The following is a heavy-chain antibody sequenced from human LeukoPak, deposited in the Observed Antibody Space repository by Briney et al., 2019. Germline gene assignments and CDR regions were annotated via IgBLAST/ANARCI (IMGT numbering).Heavy chain of an antibody. CDR3: ARDWGGGTIVATPY. Sequence: ASVKVSCKASGYTFTGYYIHWVRQAPGQGLEWMGWINPNTGGTNYAQRFQDRVIMTRDTSITTAYMDLGSLRSDDTAVYYCARDWGGGTIVATPYWGQGTLVTVSS. J-gene: IGHJ4*02. D-gene: IGHD5-12*01. V-gene: IGHV1-2*02. CDR1: GYTFTGYY. CDR2: INPNTGGT.